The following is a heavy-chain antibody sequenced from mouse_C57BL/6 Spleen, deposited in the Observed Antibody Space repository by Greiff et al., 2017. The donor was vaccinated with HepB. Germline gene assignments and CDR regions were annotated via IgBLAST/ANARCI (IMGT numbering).Heavy chain of an antibody. Sequence: EVQLVESGGGLVKPGGSLKLSCAASGFTFSSYAMSWVRQTPEKRLEWVATISDGGSYTYYPDNVKGRFTISRDNAKNNLYLQMSHLKSEDTAMYYCASGNYGAMDYWCQGTSVTVSS. D-gene: IGHD2-1*01. CDR3: ASGNYGAMDY. V-gene: IGHV5-4*01. CDR1: GFTFSSYA. J-gene: IGHJ4*01. CDR2: ISDGGSYT.